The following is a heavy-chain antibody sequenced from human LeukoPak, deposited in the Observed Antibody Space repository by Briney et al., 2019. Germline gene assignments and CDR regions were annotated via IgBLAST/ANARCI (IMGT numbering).Heavy chain of an antibody. D-gene: IGHD6-13*01. CDR2: INAGNGDT. CDR1: GYTFSNYA. V-gene: IGHV1-3*01. CDR3: ARGALESPIAAFDY. Sequence: GASVKVSCKASGYTFSNYAVHWVRQAPGQRLEWMGWINAGNGDTKYSPKFQGRVTITRDTSANTAYMELSSLRSEDTAIYYCARGALESPIAAFDYWGQGTLVTVSS. J-gene: IGHJ4*02.